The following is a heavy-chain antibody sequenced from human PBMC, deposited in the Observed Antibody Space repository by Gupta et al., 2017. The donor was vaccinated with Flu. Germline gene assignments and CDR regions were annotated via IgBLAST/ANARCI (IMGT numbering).Heavy chain of an antibody. V-gene: IGHV3-7*01. CDR3: ARNRGYEQFDY. J-gene: IGHJ4*02. Sequence: FSFNNYWMNWVRQAPGKGLEWVANINLDGSITNYVDSLKGRFTVSRDNAKNSLYLQMDGLRAEDTAVYFCARNRGYEQFDYWGQGTLVTVS. CDR2: INLDGSIT. CDR1: FSFNNYW. D-gene: IGHD3-10*01.